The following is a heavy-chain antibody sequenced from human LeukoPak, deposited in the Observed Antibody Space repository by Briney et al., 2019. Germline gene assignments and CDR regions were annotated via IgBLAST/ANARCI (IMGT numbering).Heavy chain of an antibody. V-gene: IGHV3-48*03. CDR3: ARVRSGPNWFDP. D-gene: IGHD6-19*01. CDR2: ISSSGSTI. Sequence: PGGSLRLSCAASGFTFSSYEMNWVRQAPGKGLEWVSYISSSGSTIYYADSVKGRFTISRDNAKNSLYLQMNSLRAEDTAVYYCARVRSGPNWFDPWGQGTLVTVSS. J-gene: IGHJ5*02. CDR1: GFTFSSYE.